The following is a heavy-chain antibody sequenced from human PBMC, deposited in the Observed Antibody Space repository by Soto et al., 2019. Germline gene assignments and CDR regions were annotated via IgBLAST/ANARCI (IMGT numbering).Heavy chain of an antibody. V-gene: IGHV3-30*03. J-gene: IGHJ4*02. CDR2: VSYNGRKE. D-gene: IGHD2-2*01. CDR1: GFTFNSYG. CDR3: ARDSLRGEVQAALNFDN. Sequence: GGSLSLTCVASGFTFNSYGMHWVRQAPGKGLEWVALVSYNGRKEYYDDPVNSRFAIFRDNSKNTQYVQMKTLVTEDTAADYFARDSLRGEVQAALNFDNWGRGTLVTVSS.